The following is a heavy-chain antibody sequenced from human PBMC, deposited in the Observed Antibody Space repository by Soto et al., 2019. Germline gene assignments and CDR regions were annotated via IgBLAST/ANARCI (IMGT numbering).Heavy chain of an antibody. V-gene: IGHV1-69*13. CDR2: IIPIFGTA. D-gene: IGHD3-22*01. CDR3: ARVNYDSSGYYYRGLEWFDP. CDR1: GGTFSSYA. Sequence: SVKVSCKASGGTFSSYAISWVRQAPGQGLEWMGGIIPIFGTANYAQKFQGRVTITADESTSTAYMELSSLRSEDTAVYYCARVNYDSSGYYYRGLEWFDPWGQGTLVTVSS. J-gene: IGHJ5*02.